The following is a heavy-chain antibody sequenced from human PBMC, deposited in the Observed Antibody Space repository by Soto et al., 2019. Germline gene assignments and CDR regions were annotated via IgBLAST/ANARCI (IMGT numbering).Heavy chain of an antibody. CDR3: VGYYYNIRGYYYDY. CDR2: IIPIFDTA. CDR1: GGTFSSFA. J-gene: IGHJ4*02. V-gene: IGHV1-69*18. D-gene: IGHD3-22*01. Sequence: VQLVQSGAEVKKPGSSVKVSCKASGGTFSSFAISWVRQAPGQGLEWMARIIPIFDTANYAQKFQGRVTITADESTSTAYMELSSLRSEDTAVYYCVGYYYNIRGYYYDYWGQGTLVTVSS.